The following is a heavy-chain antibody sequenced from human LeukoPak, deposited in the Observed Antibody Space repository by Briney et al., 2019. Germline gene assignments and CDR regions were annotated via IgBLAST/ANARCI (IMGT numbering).Heavy chain of an antibody. CDR2: IYYSGST. Sequence: SQTLSLTCTVSGGSISSGGYYWSWIRQHPGKGLEWIGYIYYSGSTYYNPSLKSRVTISVDTSKNQFSLKLSSVTAADTAVYYCARGTMIVSIDYWGQGTLVTVSS. J-gene: IGHJ4*02. CDR1: GGSISSGGYY. V-gene: IGHV4-31*03. CDR3: ARGTMIVSIDY. D-gene: IGHD3-22*01.